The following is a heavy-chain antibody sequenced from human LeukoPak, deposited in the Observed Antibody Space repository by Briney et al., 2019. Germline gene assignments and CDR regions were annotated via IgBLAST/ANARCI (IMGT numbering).Heavy chain of an antibody. CDR2: ISSSGST. J-gene: IGHJ4*02. D-gene: IGHD5-18*01. Sequence: GGSLRLSCEASGFTFSSNAMSWVRQAPGKGLEWVSAISSSGSTYYADSVKGRFTISRDISKNTLYLQMNSLRSEDTAVYYCAKRGLREYDYWGQGALVTVSS. CDR3: AKRGLREYDY. CDR1: GFTFSSNA. V-gene: IGHV3-23*01.